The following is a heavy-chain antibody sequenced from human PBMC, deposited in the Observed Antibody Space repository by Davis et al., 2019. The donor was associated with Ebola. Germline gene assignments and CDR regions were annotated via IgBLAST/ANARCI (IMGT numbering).Heavy chain of an antibody. Sequence: GESLKISCAASGFTFSSYGMHWVRQAPGKGLEWVAVISYDGSNKYYADSVKGRFTISRDNSKNTLYLQMNSLRAEDTAVYYCARVGLEWFGELFRPVYGMDVWGKGTTVTVSS. CDR1: GFTFSSYG. CDR3: ARVGLEWFGELFRPVYGMDV. J-gene: IGHJ6*04. CDR2: ISYDGSNK. V-gene: IGHV3-30*03. D-gene: IGHD3-10*01.